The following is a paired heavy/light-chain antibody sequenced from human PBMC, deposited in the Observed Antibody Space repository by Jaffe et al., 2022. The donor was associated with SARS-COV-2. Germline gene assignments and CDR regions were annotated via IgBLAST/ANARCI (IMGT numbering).Heavy chain of an antibody. CDR3: ASVVNPDKKYNWFDP. CDR1: GFTFRRYW. J-gene: IGHJ5*02. CDR2: INSDGSRT. V-gene: IGHV3-74*01. Sequence: EVQLVESGGGLVQPGGSLRLSCAASGFTFRRYWMHWVRQVPGKGLVWVSRINSDGSRTDYADSVKGRFTISRDNAKNTLYLQMNSLRAEDTAVYYCASVVNPDKKYNWFDPWGQGTLVTVSS.
Light chain of an antibody. V-gene: IGKV1-12*01. CDR3: QQAASFPPA. CDR2: DAS. J-gene: IGKJ1*01. CDR1: QGISTW. Sequence: DIQMTQSPSSVSASVGDRVTITCRASQGISTWLAWYQQKPGKAPKLLIYDASSLQSGVPSRFSGSGSGTDFTLTVSSLQPEDFATYYCQQAASFPPAFGQGTKVEI.